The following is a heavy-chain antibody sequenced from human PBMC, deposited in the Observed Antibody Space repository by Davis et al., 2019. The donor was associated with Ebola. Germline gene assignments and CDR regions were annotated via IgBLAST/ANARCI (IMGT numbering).Heavy chain of an antibody. CDR2: INTNTGNP. CDR1: GCTFTDFY. Sequence: ASVKVSCKASGCTFTDFYMHWVRQAPGQGLEWMGWINTNTGNPTYAQGFTGRFVFSLDTSVSTAYLQISSLKAEDTAVYYCARIVSSGSWYFDYWGQGTLVTVSS. D-gene: IGHD5/OR15-5a*01. CDR3: ARIVSSGSWYFDY. V-gene: IGHV7-4-1*02. J-gene: IGHJ4*02.